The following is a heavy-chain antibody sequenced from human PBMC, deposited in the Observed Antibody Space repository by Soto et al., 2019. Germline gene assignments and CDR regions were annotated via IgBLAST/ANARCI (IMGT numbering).Heavy chain of an antibody. CDR3: ARDASAYYCGSGRTGTQTGWPAGDAFDI. D-gene: IGHD3-10*01. J-gene: IGHJ3*02. CDR1: GGTFSSYA. Sequence: QVQLVQSGAEVKKPGSSVKVSCKASGGTFSSYAIIWVRQAPGQGLEWMGGIIPIFGTANYAQKFQGRVTITADDSTRTASMELSSRRSEDTDVYYCARDASAYYCGSGRTGTQTGWPAGDAFDIWGQGTMVTVSS. CDR2: IIPIFGTA. V-gene: IGHV1-69*01.